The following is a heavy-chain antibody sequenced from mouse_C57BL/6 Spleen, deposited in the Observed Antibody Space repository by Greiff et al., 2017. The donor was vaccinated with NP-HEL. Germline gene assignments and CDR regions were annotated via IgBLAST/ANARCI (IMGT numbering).Heavy chain of an antibody. CDR2: INPNNGGT. Sequence: EVQLQQSGPELVKPGASVKISCKASGYTFTDYYMNWVKQSHGKSLEWIGDINPNNGGTSYNQKFKGKATLTVDKSSSTAYMELRSLTSEDSAVYYCAREDFITTVVGWYFDVWGTGTTVTVSS. CDR1: GYTFTDYY. J-gene: IGHJ1*03. CDR3: AREDFITTVVGWYFDV. D-gene: IGHD1-1*01. V-gene: IGHV1-26*01.